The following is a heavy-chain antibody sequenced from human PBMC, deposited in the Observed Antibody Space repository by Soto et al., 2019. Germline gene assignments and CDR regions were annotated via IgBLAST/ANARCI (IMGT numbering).Heavy chain of an antibody. Sequence: SETLSLTCNVSGGSISDIQFSWGWIRQPPGKGLEWIGCIYNTGRTSYNPSLKSRVNISVDLSKNQFSLRLTSVTAADTAVYHCVTYDSCGQGLRLTLSS. CDR1: GGSISDIQFS. J-gene: IGHJ5*01. CDR3: VTYDS. V-gene: IGHV4-39*01. CDR2: IYNTGRT.